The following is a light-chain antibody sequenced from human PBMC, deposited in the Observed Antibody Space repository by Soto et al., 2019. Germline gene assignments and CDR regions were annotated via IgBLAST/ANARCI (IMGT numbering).Light chain of an antibody. CDR3: QQYGSSGT. J-gene: IGKJ1*01. V-gene: IGKV3-20*01. Sequence: EDVLTQSPGTLSLSTGERATLSFRACPRVSSNYFAWYQQKPGQAPRLLIYGASNRATGIPDRFSGSGSGTDFTLTISRLEPEDFAVYYWQQYGSSGTLGQGTK. CDR2: GAS. CDR1: PRVSSNY.